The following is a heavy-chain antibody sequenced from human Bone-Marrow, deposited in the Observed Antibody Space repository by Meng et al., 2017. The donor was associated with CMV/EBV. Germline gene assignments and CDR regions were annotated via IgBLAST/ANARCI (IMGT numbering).Heavy chain of an antibody. CDR2: ITWSASNT. V-gene: IGHV3-43*01. D-gene: IGHD6-6*01. CDR1: GFKFDDST. J-gene: IGHJ6*02. CDR3: AKSTASSSGLYKCGMDV. Sequence: GESLKISCATSGFKFDDSTMHWVRQRPGQGLEWVSLITWSASNTYYSDSVRGRFTISRDNRKSSLSLQMNGLRSEDTAVYYCAKSTASSSGLYKCGMDVWGHGNMVTVAS.